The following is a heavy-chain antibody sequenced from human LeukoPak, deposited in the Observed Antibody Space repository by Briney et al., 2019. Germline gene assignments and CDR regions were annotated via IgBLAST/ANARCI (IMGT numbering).Heavy chain of an antibody. CDR2: IKEDGGEK. CDR3: VGDRGYCSGGTCYALWDY. D-gene: IGHD2-15*01. CDR1: GFTFSNYW. J-gene: IGHJ4*02. Sequence: GGSLRLSCAASGFTFSNYWMTWVRQAPGKGLEWVAHIKEDGGEKHYVDPVKGRFTISRDNAKNSLYLRMNSLRAEDTAMYYCVGDRGYCSGGTCYALWDYWGQGTLVTVSS. V-gene: IGHV3-7*01.